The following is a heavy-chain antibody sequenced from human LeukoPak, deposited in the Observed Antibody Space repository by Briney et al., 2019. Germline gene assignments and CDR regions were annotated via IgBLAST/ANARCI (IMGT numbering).Heavy chain of an antibody. D-gene: IGHD6-13*01. CDR1: GFTFDDKG. CDR3: ASGAAAGTPEYFQH. V-gene: IGHV3-20*01. CDR2: INWNGGST. J-gene: IGHJ1*01. Sequence: GGSPRLSCAASGFTFDDKGMSWVRQAPGQGLEWVSSINWNGGSTGYADSVKGRFTLSRDNAKNSLCLQMNSLRAEDTALYHCASGAAAGTPEYFQHWGQGTLVTVSS.